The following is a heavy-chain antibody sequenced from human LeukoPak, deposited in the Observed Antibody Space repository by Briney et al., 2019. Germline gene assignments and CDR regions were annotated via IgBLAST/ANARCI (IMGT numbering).Heavy chain of an antibody. CDR3: PRGCRLRLGELSSTNRHYYYMDV. D-gene: IGHD3-16*02. CDR1: GGSFSGNY. V-gene: IGHV4-34*01. J-gene: IGHJ6*03. CDR2: IHHSGST. Sequence: SETLSPTRALYGGSFSGNYWSSISPPPGKGLEWIGEIHHSGSTNYKPSLKSRPTTSVDTSKNQFSLKLRSVTAADTAVYYCPRGCRLRLGELSSTNRHYYYMDVWGKGNTVTVSS.